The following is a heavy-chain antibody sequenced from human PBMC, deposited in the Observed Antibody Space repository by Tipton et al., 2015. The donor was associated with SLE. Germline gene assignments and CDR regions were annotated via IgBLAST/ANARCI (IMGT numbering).Heavy chain of an antibody. Sequence: TLSLTCAVYGGSFRGHYFRWVRQPPGKGAEGVGEINHSGSTTYNPSLKSRVTISVDTSKDQFSLKLTSLTAADTAVYYCARGLYGDEPGYWGQGTLGTVSS. J-gene: IGHJ4*02. CDR3: ARGLYGDEPGY. CDR2: INHSGST. V-gene: IGHV4-34*01. D-gene: IGHD4-17*01. CDR1: GGSFRGHY.